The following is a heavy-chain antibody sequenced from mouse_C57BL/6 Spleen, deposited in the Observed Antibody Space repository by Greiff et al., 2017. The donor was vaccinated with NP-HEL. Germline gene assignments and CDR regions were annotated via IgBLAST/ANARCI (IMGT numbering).Heavy chain of an antibody. CDR2: ISSGGDYI. V-gene: IGHV5-9-1*02. J-gene: IGHJ1*03. Sequence: EVKLMESGEGLVKPGGSLKLSCAASGFTFSSYAMSWVRQTPEKRLEWVAYISSGGDYIYYADTVKGRFTISRDNARNTLYLQMSSLKSEDTAMYYCTRGGNYGSSYGWYFDVWGTGTTVTVSS. CDR3: TRGGNYGSSYGWYFDV. CDR1: GFTFSSYA. D-gene: IGHD1-1*01.